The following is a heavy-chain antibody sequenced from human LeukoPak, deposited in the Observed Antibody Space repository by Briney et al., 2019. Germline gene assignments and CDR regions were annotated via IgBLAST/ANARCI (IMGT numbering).Heavy chain of an antibody. J-gene: IGHJ4*02. D-gene: IGHD3-10*01. CDR1: GFTLSNSW. CDR2: INTDGSTT. Sequence: GGSLRLSCAASGFTLSNSWMHWVRQAPGKRLVWVSRINTDGSTTNYADSVKGRFTISRDNARNTVYLQMNSLRAEDSAVYYCANSYSPPHFWGQGTLVTVSS. CDR3: ANSYSPPHF. V-gene: IGHV3-74*01.